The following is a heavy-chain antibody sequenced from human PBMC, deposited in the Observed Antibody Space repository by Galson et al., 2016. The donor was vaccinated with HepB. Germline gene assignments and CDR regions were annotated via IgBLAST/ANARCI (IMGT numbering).Heavy chain of an antibody. CDR2: ITSSSSTI. CDR1: GFTFSSYS. Sequence: SLRLSCAVSGFTFSSYSMDWVRQAPGKGLEWVSYITSSSSTIYYADSVKGRFTISRDNSKNSLYLQMNSLRDEDTAVYYCARESYYGGNSLDQYYFDYRGQGTLVTVSS. V-gene: IGHV3-48*02. CDR3: ARESYYGGNSLDQYYFDY. D-gene: IGHD4-23*01. J-gene: IGHJ4*02.